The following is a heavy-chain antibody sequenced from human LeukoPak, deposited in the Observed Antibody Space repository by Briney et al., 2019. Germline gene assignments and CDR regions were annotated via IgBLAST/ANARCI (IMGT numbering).Heavy chain of an antibody. CDR1: GFTFSSYW. CDR3: AREGPYGDYGTFDY. Sequence: GGSLRLSCTASGFTFSSYWMHWVRQAPGKGLVWVSRIKYDGSSTNSADSVKGRFTISRDDAKNTLYLQMNSLRAEDTAVYYCAREGPYGDYGTFDYWGQGTLVTVSS. D-gene: IGHD4-17*01. CDR2: IKYDGSST. V-gene: IGHV3-74*01. J-gene: IGHJ4*02.